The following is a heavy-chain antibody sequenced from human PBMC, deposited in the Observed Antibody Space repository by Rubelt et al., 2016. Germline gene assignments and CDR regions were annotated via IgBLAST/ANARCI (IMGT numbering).Heavy chain of an antibody. V-gene: IGHV2-5*02. D-gene: IGHD6-13*01. CDR1: GFSLSTSGVG. CDR3: AHRGRYSSSYCFDP. Sequence: QITLKESGPTLAKPTQTLTLTCTFSGFSLSTSGVGVGWIRQPPGKALEWLALIYWDDDKRYRPSLKSRITITKDTSKNQVVLTMTNMDPVDTATYYCAHRGRYSSSYCFDPRGQGTLVTVSS. CDR2: IYWDDDK. J-gene: IGHJ5*02.